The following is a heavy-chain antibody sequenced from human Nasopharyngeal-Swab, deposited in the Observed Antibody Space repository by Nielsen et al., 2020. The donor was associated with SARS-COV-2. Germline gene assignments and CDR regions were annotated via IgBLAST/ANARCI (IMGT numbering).Heavy chain of an antibody. CDR2: INHSGST. CDR1: GGSFSGYY. V-gene: IGHV4-34*01. J-gene: IGHJ5*02. CDR3: ARLYISPRRFDP. Sequence: SETLSLTCAVYGGSFSGYYWSWIRQPPGKGLEWIGEINHSGSTNYNPSLKSRVTISVDTSKNQFSLKLNSVTAADTAVYYCARLYISPRRFDPWGQGTLVTVSS. D-gene: IGHD2-2*02.